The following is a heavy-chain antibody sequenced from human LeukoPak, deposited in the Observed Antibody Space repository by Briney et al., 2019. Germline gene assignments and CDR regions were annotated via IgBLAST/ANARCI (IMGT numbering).Heavy chain of an antibody. D-gene: IGHD3-10*01. Sequence: GGSLRLSCAAPGFSVSLYSMGWVRQARGKGLEWISYIGSSSIYADSVKGRFTISRDSAKNSLYLQMNSLRGEDTAVYYCARDGPPVGAGDFDYWGQGTPVTVSS. CDR3: ARDGPPVGAGDFDY. CDR2: IGSSSI. J-gene: IGHJ4*02. CDR1: GFSVSLYS. V-gene: IGHV3-48*01.